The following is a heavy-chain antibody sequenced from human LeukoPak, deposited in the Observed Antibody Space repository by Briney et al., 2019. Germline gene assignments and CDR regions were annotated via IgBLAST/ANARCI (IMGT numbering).Heavy chain of an antibody. CDR2: IYPGDSDT. Sequence: GESLKISCKASGYSFSSYWIGWVRQMPGKGLECMGIIYPGDSDTRYSSSFQGQVTISADKSISTAYLQWSSLKASDTAMYYCARRGPGDWFDPWGQGTLVTVSS. J-gene: IGHJ5*02. CDR1: GYSFSSYW. V-gene: IGHV5-51*01. CDR3: ARRGPGDWFDP.